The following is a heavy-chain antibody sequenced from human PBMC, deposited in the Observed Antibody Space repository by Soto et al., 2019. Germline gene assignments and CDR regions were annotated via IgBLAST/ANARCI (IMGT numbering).Heavy chain of an antibody. CDR1: GYSFTSYW. D-gene: IGHD3-9*01. CDR3: ARGSCYDILTGYPCVFDY. V-gene: IGHV5-51*01. Sequence: PGESLKISCKGSGYSFTSYWIGWVRRMPGKGLEWMGIIYPGDSDTRYSPSFQGQVTISADKSISTAYLQWSSLKASDTAMYYCARGSCYDILTGYPCVFDYWGQGTLVTVSS. CDR2: IYPGDSDT. J-gene: IGHJ4*02.